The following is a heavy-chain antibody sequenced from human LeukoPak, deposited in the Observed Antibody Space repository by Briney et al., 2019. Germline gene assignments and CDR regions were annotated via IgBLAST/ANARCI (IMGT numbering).Heavy chain of an antibody. J-gene: IGHJ4*02. CDR2: ISYDGSNK. Sequence: GRSLRLSCAASGFTFSSYGMHWVRQAPGKGLEWVAVISYDGSNKYYADSVKGRFTISRDNSKNTLYLQMNSLRAEDTAVYYCARESTIYCSSTSCYSGFDYWGQGTLVTVSS. CDR3: ARESTIYCSSTSCYSGFDY. V-gene: IGHV3-30*03. CDR1: GFTFSSYG. D-gene: IGHD2-2*02.